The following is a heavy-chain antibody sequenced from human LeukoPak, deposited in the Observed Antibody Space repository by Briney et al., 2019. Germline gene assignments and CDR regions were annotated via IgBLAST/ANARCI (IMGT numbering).Heavy chain of an antibody. CDR2: ISKDGSIT. J-gene: IGHJ4*02. CDR1: RFTFGSYS. D-gene: IGHD4-17*01. Sequence: PGRSLRLSCAASRFTFGSYSMRWVRQAPGKGLEWVALISKDGSITFYADSVKGRFTISRDNSKNTLYLQINSLRTEDTSVYFCARESYGDFYFDYWGQGTLVTVSS. CDR3: ARESYGDFYFDY. V-gene: IGHV3-30*04.